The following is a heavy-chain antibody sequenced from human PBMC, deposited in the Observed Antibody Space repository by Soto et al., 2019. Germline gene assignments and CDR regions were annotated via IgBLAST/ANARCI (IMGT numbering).Heavy chain of an antibody. CDR3: AWFLGSGSQQQYYDYYYMDV. CDR1: GFTFSSYA. V-gene: IGHV3-64*01. Sequence: EVQLVESGGGLVQPGGSLRLSCAASGFTFSSYAMHWVRQAPGQGLEYVSAISSNGGSTYYANSVKGRFTISRDNSKNTLYLQMGSLRAEDMAVYYCAWFLGSGSQQQYYDYYYMDVWGKGTTVTVSS. D-gene: IGHD3-10*01. CDR2: ISSNGGST. J-gene: IGHJ6*03.